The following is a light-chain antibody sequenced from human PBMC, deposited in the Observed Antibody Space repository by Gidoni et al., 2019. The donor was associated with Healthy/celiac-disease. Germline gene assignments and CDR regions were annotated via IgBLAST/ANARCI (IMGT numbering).Light chain of an antibody. CDR1: QRVSSY. Sequence: EIVLTQSPATLSLSPGERATLSCSASQRVSSYLAWYQQRPGQAHRLLIYDASNRATGIPARFSGSGSGTDFTLTISSLEPEDFAVYYWQQRSNWPPGFTFGPGTKVDIK. V-gene: IGKV3-11*01. CDR2: DAS. CDR3: QQRSNWPPGFT. J-gene: IGKJ3*01.